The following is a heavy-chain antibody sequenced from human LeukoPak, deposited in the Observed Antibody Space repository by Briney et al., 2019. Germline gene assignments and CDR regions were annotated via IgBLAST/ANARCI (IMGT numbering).Heavy chain of an antibody. J-gene: IGHJ5*02. CDR2: ISAYNGNT. CDR3: ARAESPFIVATIRFDP. Sequence: ASVKVSCKASGYTFTCYGISWVLQAPGQELEWMGWISAYNGNTNYAQKLQGRVTMTTDTSTSTAYTELRSLRSDDTAVYYCARAESPFIVATIRFDPWGQGTLVTVSS. D-gene: IGHD5-12*01. V-gene: IGHV1-18*01. CDR1: GYTFTCYG.